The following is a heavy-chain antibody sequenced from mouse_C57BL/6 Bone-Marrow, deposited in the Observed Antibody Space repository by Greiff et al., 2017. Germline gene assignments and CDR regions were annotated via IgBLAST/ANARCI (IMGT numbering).Heavy chain of an antibody. CDR2: ISSGGSYT. V-gene: IGHV5-6*01. CDR3: ARHEGGLLHYYAMDY. CDR1: GFTFSSYG. J-gene: IGHJ4*01. Sequence: EVNVVESGGDLVKPGGSLKLSCAASGFTFSSYGMSWVRQTPDKRLEWVATISSGGSYTYYPDSVKGRFTISRDNAKNTLYLQMSSLKSEDTAMYYCARHEGGLLHYYAMDYWGQGTSVTVSS. D-gene: IGHD1-1*01.